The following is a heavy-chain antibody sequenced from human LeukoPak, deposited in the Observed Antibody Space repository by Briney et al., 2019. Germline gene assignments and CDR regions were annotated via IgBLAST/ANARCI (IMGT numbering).Heavy chain of an antibody. CDR2: IYYSGST. D-gene: IGHD3-10*01. V-gene: IGHV4-39*07. J-gene: IGHJ3*02. Sequence: PSQTLSLTCTVSGGSISSSSYYWGWIRQPPGKGLEWIGSIYYSGSTYYNPSLKSRVTISVDTSKNQFSLKLSSVTAADTAVYYCARVGSGHRMGAFDIWGQGTMVTVSS. CDR1: GGSISSSSYY. CDR3: ARVGSGHRMGAFDI.